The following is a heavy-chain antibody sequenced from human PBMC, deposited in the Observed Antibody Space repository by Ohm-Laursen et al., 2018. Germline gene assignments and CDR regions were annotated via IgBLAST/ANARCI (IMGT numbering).Heavy chain of an antibody. J-gene: IGHJ4*02. Sequence: SLRLSCAASGFSFSADWMYWVRQAPGKGLEWVANIKQDGSEKYYVDSVKGRFTISRDNAKNSLYLQMNSLRADDTAVYYCARDQDSSRWYKTPEYWGQGTLVTVSS. CDR2: IKQDGSEK. CDR3: ARDQDSSRWYKTPEY. CDR1: GFSFSADW. V-gene: IGHV3-7*01. D-gene: IGHD6-13*01.